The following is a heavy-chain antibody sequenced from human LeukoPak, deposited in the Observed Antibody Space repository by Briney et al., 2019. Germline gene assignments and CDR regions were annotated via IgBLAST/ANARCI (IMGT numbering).Heavy chain of an antibody. J-gene: IGHJ4*02. Sequence: GGSLRLSCAASGFTVSSNYMSWVRQAPGKGLEWVSVIYSGGSTYYADSVKCRFTISRDNSKNTLYLQMNSLRAEDTAVYYCARGPLPYYYGSGSYGFDYWGQGTLVTVSS. V-gene: IGHV3-66*01. CDR3: ARGPLPYYYGSGSYGFDY. D-gene: IGHD3-10*01. CDR1: GFTVSSNY. CDR2: IYSGGST.